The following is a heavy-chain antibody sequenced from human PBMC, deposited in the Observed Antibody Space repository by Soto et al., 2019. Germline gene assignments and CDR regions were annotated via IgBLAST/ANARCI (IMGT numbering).Heavy chain of an antibody. CDR2: IYYSGST. Sequence: SETLSLTCTVSGGSISSYYWSWIRQPPGKGLEWIGYIYYSGSTNYNPSLKSRVTISVDTSKNQFSLKLSSVTAADTAVYYCARDYGDYVYAFDIWGQGTMVTV. CDR3: ARDYGDYVYAFDI. CDR1: GGSISSYY. V-gene: IGHV4-59*01. J-gene: IGHJ3*02. D-gene: IGHD4-17*01.